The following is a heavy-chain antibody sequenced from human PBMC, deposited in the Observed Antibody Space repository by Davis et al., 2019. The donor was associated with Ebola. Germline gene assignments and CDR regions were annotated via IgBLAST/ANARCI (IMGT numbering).Heavy chain of an antibody. D-gene: IGHD1-26*01. CDR1: GFTFSSYA. J-gene: IGHJ4*02. CDR2: ISYDGSNK. CDR3: ARNRLGWKWELGY. V-gene: IGHV3-30-3*01. Sequence: GGSLRLSCAASGFTFSSYAMHWVRQAPGKGLEWVAVISYDGSNKYYADSVKGRFTISRDNSKNTLYLQMNSLRAEDTAVYYCARNRLGWKWELGYWGQGTLVTVSS.